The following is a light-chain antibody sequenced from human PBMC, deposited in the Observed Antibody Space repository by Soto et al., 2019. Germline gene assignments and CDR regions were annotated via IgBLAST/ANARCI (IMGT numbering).Light chain of an antibody. CDR2: GAS. CDR3: QHYGSSPPTWT. V-gene: IGKV3-20*01. Sequence: EIVLTQSPGTLSLSPGERATLSCRASQSVTSSYLAWYQEKPGQAPRLLIYGASSRATGIPDRFSGSGSGTDITRTISRLEPEDFAVYYCQHYGSSPPTWTFGQGTKVEIK. CDR1: QSVTSSY. J-gene: IGKJ1*01.